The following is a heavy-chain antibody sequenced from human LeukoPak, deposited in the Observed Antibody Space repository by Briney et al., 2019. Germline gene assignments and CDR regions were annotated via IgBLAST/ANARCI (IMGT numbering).Heavy chain of an antibody. J-gene: IGHJ6*02. CDR2: IYYSGST. Sequence: SETLSLTCTVSGGSISSYYWSWIRQPPGKGLEWIGYIYYSGSTNYNPSLKSRVTISVDTSKNQFSLKLSSVTAADTAVYYCAREYWYCSGGSCNYGMDVWGQGTTVTVSS. CDR3: AREYWYCSGGSCNYGMDV. D-gene: IGHD2-15*01. V-gene: IGHV4-59*01. CDR1: GGSISSYY.